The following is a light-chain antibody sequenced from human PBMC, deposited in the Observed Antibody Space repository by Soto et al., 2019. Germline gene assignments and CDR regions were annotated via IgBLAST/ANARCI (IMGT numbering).Light chain of an antibody. V-gene: IGKV1-8*01. J-gene: IGKJ1*01. CDR3: QQYYSYPWT. CDR2: AAS. CDR1: QGISSY. Sequence: AIRITQSPSSLSASPGDRVSITCRASQGISSYLAWYQQKPGKAPKLLIYAASTLQSGVPSRFSGSGSGTDFTLTSSCLQSEDFATYYCQQYYSYPWTFGQGTKVDIK.